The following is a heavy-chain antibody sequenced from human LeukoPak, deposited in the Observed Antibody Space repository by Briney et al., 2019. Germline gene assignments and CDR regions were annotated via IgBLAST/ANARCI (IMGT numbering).Heavy chain of an antibody. Sequence: PSETLSLTCTVSGGSISSSSYYWGWIRQPPGKGLEWIGSIYYSGSTYYNPSLKSRVTISVDTSKNQFSLKLSSVTAADTAVYYCARPVCSSTSCYRKEMDVWGKGTTVTISS. CDR1: GGSISSSSYY. CDR3: ARPVCSSTSCYRKEMDV. J-gene: IGHJ6*04. D-gene: IGHD2-2*01. CDR2: IYYSGST. V-gene: IGHV4-39*07.